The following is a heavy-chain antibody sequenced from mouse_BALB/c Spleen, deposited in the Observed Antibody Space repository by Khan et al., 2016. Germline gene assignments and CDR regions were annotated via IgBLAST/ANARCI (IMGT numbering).Heavy chain of an antibody. J-gene: IGHJ4*01. Sequence: QIQLVQSGPELKKPGETVRISCKASGYTLTTAGMQWVPKMPGPGLKWIGWINTHYGVPKYAEDFKGRFAFSLETSASTAYLQISNLKNEDTATYFCARSPGHYWSQGTSVTASS. CDR1: GYTLTTAG. D-gene: IGHD3-1*01. CDR3: ARSPGHY. V-gene: IGHV9-4*02. CDR2: INTHYGVP.